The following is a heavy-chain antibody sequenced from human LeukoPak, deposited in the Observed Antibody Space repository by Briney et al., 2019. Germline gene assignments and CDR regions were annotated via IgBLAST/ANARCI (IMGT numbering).Heavy chain of an antibody. CDR2: IKQDGGEK. J-gene: IGHJ4*02. D-gene: IGHD1-26*01. CDR1: GITFSRYW. CDR3: VKSRRVGANQRGLFDY. V-gene: IGHV3-7*03. Sequence: PGGSLRLSCVDSGITFSRYWMSWVRQAPGKGLEWVANIKQDGGEKYYVDSVKGRFTISRDNSKNTVYLQMNSLRADDTAVYYCVKSRRVGANQRGLFDYWGQGTLVTVSP.